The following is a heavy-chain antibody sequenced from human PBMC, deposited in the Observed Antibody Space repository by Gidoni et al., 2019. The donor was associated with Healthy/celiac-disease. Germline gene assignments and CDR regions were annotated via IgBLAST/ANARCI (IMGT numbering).Heavy chain of an antibody. V-gene: IGHV4-59*01. CDR2: IYYSGST. CDR3: ARGSSGWYYWYFDL. D-gene: IGHD6-19*01. CDR1: GCSISSYY. J-gene: IGHJ2*01. Sequence: QVQLQESGPGLVKPSETLSLTCTVSGCSISSYYWSWIRQPPGKGLEWIGYIYYSGSTNYNPSLKSRVTISVDTSKNQFSLKLSSVTAADTAVYYCARGSSGWYYWYFDLWGRGTLVTVSS.